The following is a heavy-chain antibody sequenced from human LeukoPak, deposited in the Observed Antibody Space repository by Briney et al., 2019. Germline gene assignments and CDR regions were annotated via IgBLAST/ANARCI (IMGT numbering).Heavy chain of an antibody. V-gene: IGHV4-59*01. CDR1: GGSISTYD. D-gene: IGHD5-24*01. CDR3: ARGNGYSTNYYYYGMDV. CDR2: IYYSGST. J-gene: IGHJ6*02. Sequence: SETLSLTCTVSGGSISTYDWSWIRQPPGKGVEWIGNIYYSGSTNYNPSLKTRCTISIDTSKNQFSLKLSSVTAADTAVYYCARGNGYSTNYYYYGMDVWGQGTTVTVSS.